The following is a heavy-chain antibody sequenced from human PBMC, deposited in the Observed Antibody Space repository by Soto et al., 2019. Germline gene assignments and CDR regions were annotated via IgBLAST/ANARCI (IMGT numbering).Heavy chain of an antibody. J-gene: IGHJ4*02. V-gene: IGHV3-30*18. CDR3: AKVQGQGLRFLEWLSHYFDY. CDR2: ISYDGSNK. Sequence: GGSLRLSCAASGFTFSSYGMHWVRQAPGKGLEWVAVISYDGSNKYYADSVKGRFTISRDNSKNTLYLQMNSLRAEDTAVYYCAKVQGQGLRFLEWLSHYFDYWGQGTLVTVSS. D-gene: IGHD3-3*01. CDR1: GFTFSSYG.